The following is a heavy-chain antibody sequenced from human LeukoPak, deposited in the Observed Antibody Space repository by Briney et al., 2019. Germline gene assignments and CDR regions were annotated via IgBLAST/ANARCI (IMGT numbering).Heavy chain of an antibody. CDR1: GGSFSGYY. D-gene: IGHD7-27*01. Sequence: SETLSLTCAVYGGSFSGYYWSWIRQPPGKGLVWIGEINHSGSTNYNPSLKSRVTISVDTSKNQFSLKLSSVTAADTAVYYCARGPTGDDAFDIWGQGTMVTVSS. CDR2: INHSGST. V-gene: IGHV4-34*01. CDR3: ARGPTGDDAFDI. J-gene: IGHJ3*02.